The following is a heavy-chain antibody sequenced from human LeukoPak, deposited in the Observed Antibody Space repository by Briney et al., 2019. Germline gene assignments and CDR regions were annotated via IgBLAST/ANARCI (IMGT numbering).Heavy chain of an antibody. CDR1: GFTFSSYS. V-gene: IGHV3-21*01. J-gene: IGHJ6*02. D-gene: IGHD6-25*01. Sequence: PGGSLRLSCAASGFTFSSYSMNWVRQAPGKGLEWVSSISSSSSYIYYADSVKGRFTISRDNAKNSLYLQMNSLRAEDTAVYYCARDEGGSSRYHYYYGMDVWGQGTTVTVSS. CDR3: ARDEGGSSRYHYYYGMDV. CDR2: ISSSSSYI.